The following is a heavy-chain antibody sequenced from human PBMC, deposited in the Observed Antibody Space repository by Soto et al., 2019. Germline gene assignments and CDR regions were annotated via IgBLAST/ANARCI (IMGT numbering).Heavy chain of an antibody. J-gene: IGHJ5*02. CDR1: GGSFSGYY. Sequence: SETLSLTCAVYGGSFSGYYWSWIRQPPGKGLEWIGEINHSGSTNYNPSLKSRVTISVDASKNQFSLKLSSVTAADTAVYYCARGLITGTTYWFDPWGQGTLVTVSS. CDR3: ARGLITGTTYWFDP. D-gene: IGHD1-20*01. CDR2: INHSGST. V-gene: IGHV4-34*01.